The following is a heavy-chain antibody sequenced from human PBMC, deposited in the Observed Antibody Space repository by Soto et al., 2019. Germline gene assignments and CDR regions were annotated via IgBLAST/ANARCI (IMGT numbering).Heavy chain of an antibody. Sequence: GGSLRLSCAASGFTFDDYAMHWVRQAPGKGLEWVSGISWNSGSIGYADSVKGRFTISRDNAKNSLYLQMNSLRAEDTALYYCAKDRLLFEGAFDIWGQGTMVTVSS. V-gene: IGHV3-9*01. J-gene: IGHJ3*02. D-gene: IGHD2-21*01. CDR2: ISWNSGSI. CDR3: AKDRLLFEGAFDI. CDR1: GFTFDDYA.